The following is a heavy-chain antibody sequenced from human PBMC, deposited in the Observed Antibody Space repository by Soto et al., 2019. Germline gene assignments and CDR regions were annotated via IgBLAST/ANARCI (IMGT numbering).Heavy chain of an antibody. CDR1: GGSISSGDYY. CDR3: ARLVYDSSGYRPG. CDR2: IYYSGTT. V-gene: IGHV4-30-4*01. D-gene: IGHD3-22*01. J-gene: IGHJ4*02. Sequence: SETLSLTCTVSGGSISSGDYYWSWIRQPPGKGLEWIGYIYYSGTTYYSPSLKSRVTISVDTSNNQFSLKLSSVTAADTAVYYCARLVYDSSGYRPGWGQGTLVTVSS.